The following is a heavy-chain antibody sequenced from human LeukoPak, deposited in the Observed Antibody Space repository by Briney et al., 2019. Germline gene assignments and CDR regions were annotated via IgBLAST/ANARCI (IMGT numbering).Heavy chain of an antibody. D-gene: IGHD2-15*01. CDR3: ARLYCSGGSCYSDY. Sequence: SETLCLTCTVSGGSISSGSYYWSWIRQPAGKGLEWIGRIYTSGSTNYNPSLKSRVTISVDTSKNQFSLKLSSVTAADTAVYYCARLYCSGGSCYSDYWGQGTLVTVSS. CDR1: GGSISSGSYY. CDR2: IYTSGST. V-gene: IGHV4-61*02. J-gene: IGHJ4*02.